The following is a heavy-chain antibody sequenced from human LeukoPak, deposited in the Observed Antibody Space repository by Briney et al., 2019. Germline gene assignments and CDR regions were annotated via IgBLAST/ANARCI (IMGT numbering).Heavy chain of an antibody. CDR2: ISSSGNTK. J-gene: IGHJ3*02. CDR3: ATQKNDFWSGSSYDAFDI. Sequence: PGGSLRLSCAASGFTFSDYYMSWIRQAPGKGLEWVSYISSSGNTKYYADSVKGRFTISRDNDKNSLYLQMNSLRAEDTAVYYCATQKNDFWSGSSYDAFDIWGQGTMVIVSS. V-gene: IGHV3-11*01. CDR1: GFTFSDYY. D-gene: IGHD3-3*01.